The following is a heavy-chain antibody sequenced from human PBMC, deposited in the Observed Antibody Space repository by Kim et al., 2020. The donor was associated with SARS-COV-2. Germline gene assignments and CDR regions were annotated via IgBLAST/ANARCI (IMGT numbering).Heavy chain of an antibody. V-gene: IGHV3-30*04. J-gene: IGHJ4*02. Sequence: GGSLRLSCAASGFTFSSYAMHWVRQAPGKGLEWVAVISYDGSNKYYADSVKGRFTISRDNSKDTLYLQMNSLRAEDTAVYYCARERPYYDILTGYHSPLGFDYWGQGTLVTVSS. CDR1: GFTFSSYA. D-gene: IGHD3-9*01. CDR3: ARERPYYDILTGYHSPLGFDY. CDR2: ISYDGSNK.